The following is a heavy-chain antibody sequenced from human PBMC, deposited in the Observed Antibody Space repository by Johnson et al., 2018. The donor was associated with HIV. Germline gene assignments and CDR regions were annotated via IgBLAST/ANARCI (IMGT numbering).Heavy chain of an antibody. J-gene: IGHJ3*02. V-gene: IGHV3-30-3*01. CDR1: GFTFSSYA. CDR3: ARDLLSRAFDI. CDR2: ISYDGSNK. Sequence: QVQLVESGGGLMQPGGSLRLSCAASGFTFSSYAMHWVRQAPGKGLEWVAVISYDGSNKYYADSVKGRFTISRDNSKNTLYLQMNSLRAEDTAVYYCARDLLSRAFDIWGQGTMVTVSS.